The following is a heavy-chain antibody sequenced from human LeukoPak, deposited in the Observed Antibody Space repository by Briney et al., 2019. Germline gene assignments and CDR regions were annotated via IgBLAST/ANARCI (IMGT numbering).Heavy chain of an antibody. Sequence: ASVKVSCKASGYTSTGYYMHWVRQAPGQGLEWMGWINPNSGGTNYAQKFQGRVTMTRDTSISTAYVELSRLRSDDTAVYYCARDWPDRRAGVGDYWGQGTLVTVSS. D-gene: IGHD6-19*01. CDR1: GYTSTGYY. CDR2: INPNSGGT. V-gene: IGHV1-2*02. J-gene: IGHJ4*02. CDR3: ARDWPDRRAGVGDY.